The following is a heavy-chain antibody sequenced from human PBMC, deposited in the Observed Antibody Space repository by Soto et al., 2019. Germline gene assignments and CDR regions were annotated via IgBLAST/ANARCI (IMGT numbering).Heavy chain of an antibody. Sequence: GGSLRLSCAASGFTFSSYSMNWVRQAPGKGLEWVSSISSSSSYIYYADSVKGRFTISRDNAKNSLYLQMNSLRSEDTAVYYCAAEPYYYDSSGYAVDYWGQGTLVTVSS. CDR2: ISSSSSYI. J-gene: IGHJ4*02. CDR3: AAEPYYYDSSGYAVDY. V-gene: IGHV3-21*04. D-gene: IGHD3-22*01. CDR1: GFTFSSYS.